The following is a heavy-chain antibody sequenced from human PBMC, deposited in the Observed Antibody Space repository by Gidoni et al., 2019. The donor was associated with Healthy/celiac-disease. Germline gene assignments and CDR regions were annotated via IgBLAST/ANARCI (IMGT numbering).Heavy chain of an antibody. CDR1: GFTFSSYS. J-gene: IGHJ4*02. Sequence: EVQLVESGGGLVQPGGSLRLSCAASGFTFSSYSMNWVRQAPGKGLEWVSYISSSSSTIYYADSVKGRFTISRDNAKNSLYLQMNSLRAEDTAVYYCARAPGTYYYDSSGYSRVFGLYYFDYWGQGTLVTVSS. D-gene: IGHD3-22*01. CDR2: ISSSSSTI. V-gene: IGHV3-48*01. CDR3: ARAPGTYYYDSSGYSRVFGLYYFDY.